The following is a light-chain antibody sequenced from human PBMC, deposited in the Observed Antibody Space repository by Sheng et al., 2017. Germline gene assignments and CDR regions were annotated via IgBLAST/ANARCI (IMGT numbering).Light chain of an antibody. V-gene: IGKV1-39*01. CDR2: GAS. CDR3: QQSYRSTWT. J-gene: IGKJ1*01. CDR1: ESISSY. Sequence: DVQMTQSPPSLSASVGDRVTITCRASESISSYLNWYQQKSGKAPNLLISGASRLQTGVPSRFSGSGSGTDFTLTISSLQLEDFATYYCQQSYRSTWTFGQGTKVEIK.